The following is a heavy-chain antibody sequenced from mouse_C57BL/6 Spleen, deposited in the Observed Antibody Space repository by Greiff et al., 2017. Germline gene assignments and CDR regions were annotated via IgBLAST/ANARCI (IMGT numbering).Heavy chain of an antibody. CDR1: GYTFTDYY. CDR2: INPNNGGT. D-gene: IGHD1-1*01. Sequence: VQLQQSGPELVKPGASVKISCKASGYTFTDYYMNWVKQSHGKSLEWIGDINPNNGGTSYNQKFKGKATLTVDKSSITAYMELRSLTSEDSAVYYWARERYYGSSYEDWFAYWGQGTLVTVSA. CDR3: ARERYYGSSYEDWFAY. V-gene: IGHV1-26*01. J-gene: IGHJ3*01.